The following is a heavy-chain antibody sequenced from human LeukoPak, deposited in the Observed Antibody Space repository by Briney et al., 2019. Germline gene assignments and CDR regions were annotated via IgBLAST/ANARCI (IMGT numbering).Heavy chain of an antibody. CDR3: ATAYYYDSRGYDPLDY. Sequence: PGGFLRLSCAASGFTFSRHAMSWVRQAPGKGLEWVSGISGSGGFTHYADSVKGRFTISRDNSKNTLYLQMNSLRAEDTAVYYCATAYYYDSRGYDPLDYWGQGTLVTVSS. CDR1: GFTFSRHA. J-gene: IGHJ4*02. CDR2: ISGSGGFT. D-gene: IGHD3-22*01. V-gene: IGHV3-23*01.